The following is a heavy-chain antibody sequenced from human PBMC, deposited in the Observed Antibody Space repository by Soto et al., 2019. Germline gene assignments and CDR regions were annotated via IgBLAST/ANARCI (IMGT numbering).Heavy chain of an antibody. CDR2: LSENGGHT. CDR3: ANDSQSVSVSAARVDCMDV. CDR1: GFTFSSYA. J-gene: IGHJ6*02. Sequence: EVQLLESGGGLVQPGGSLRLSCAGSGFTFSSYAMTWVRQAPGKGLEWVSTLSENGGHTYYADSVKGRFTVSRDNPKNTLNFKMHSLSAEDTAVYFGANDSQSVSVSAARVDCMDVWGQGTTVTVS. D-gene: IGHD2-2*01. V-gene: IGHV3-23*01.